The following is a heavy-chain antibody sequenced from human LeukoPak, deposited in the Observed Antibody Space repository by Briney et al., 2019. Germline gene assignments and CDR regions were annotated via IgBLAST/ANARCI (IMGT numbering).Heavy chain of an antibody. CDR1: GYTFTRYD. V-gene: IGHV1-8*03. D-gene: IGHD3-22*01. J-gene: IGHJ4*02. Sequence: GASVKVFCKASGYTFTRYDINWVRQATGQGLEWMGWMNTKSGNTGHAQKFQGRVTISRDTFINTVYMELSSLRSEDTAVYFCARVDGSPDYWGQGTLVTVSS. CDR2: MNTKSGNT. CDR3: ARVDGSPDY.